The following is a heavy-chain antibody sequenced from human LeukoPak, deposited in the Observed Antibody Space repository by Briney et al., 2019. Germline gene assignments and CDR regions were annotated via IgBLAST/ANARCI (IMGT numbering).Heavy chain of an antibody. Sequence: GRSLRLSCAASGFTFSSYAIHWVRQAPGKGLEWVAVISYDGSNKYYADSVKGRFTISRDNSKNTLYLQMNSLRAEDTAVYYCARANSSSWCFDYWGQGTLVTVSS. V-gene: IGHV3-30*04. CDR2: ISYDGSNK. CDR3: ARANSSSWCFDY. J-gene: IGHJ4*02. CDR1: GFTFSSYA. D-gene: IGHD6-13*01.